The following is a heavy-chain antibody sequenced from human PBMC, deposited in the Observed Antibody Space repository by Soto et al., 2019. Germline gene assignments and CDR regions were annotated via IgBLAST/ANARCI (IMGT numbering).Heavy chain of an antibody. V-gene: IGHV4-30-2*01. D-gene: IGHD3-22*01. CDR2: IYHSGST. Sequence: SETLSLTCAVSGGSISSGGYFWSWIRQPPGKGLEWIGYIYHSGSTYYNPSLKSRVSISVDRSKNQFSLRLNSVTAADTAVYYCARQHYYDSSGYYTWNWGQGTLVTVSS. CDR3: ARQHYYDSSGYYTWN. J-gene: IGHJ4*02. CDR1: GGSISSGGYF.